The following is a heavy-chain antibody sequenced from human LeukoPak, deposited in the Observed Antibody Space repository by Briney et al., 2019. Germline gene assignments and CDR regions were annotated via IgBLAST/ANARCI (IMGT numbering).Heavy chain of an antibody. Sequence: GASVKVSCTASGYTFTSYDINWVRQATGQGLEWMGWMNPNSGNTGYAQKFQGRVTMTRNTSISTAYMELSSLRSEDTAVYYCARGPRRYSSSWYKIRFDPWGQGTLVTVSS. CDR1: GYTFTSYD. J-gene: IGHJ5*02. CDR3: ARGPRRYSSSWYKIRFDP. V-gene: IGHV1-8*01. D-gene: IGHD6-13*01. CDR2: MNPNSGNT.